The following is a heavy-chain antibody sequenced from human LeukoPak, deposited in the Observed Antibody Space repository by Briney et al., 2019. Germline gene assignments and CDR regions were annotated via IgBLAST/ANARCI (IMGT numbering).Heavy chain of an antibody. CDR2: ISASADNT. Sequence: PGGSLRLSCVASGFAFSSLSMSWVRQAPGKGLEWVSDISASADNTHYADSVKGRFIIFRDNSKNTVFLQMNSLTVEDTAVYYCATGAASSGWLSHDHWRQGTLVTVSS. D-gene: IGHD6-19*01. CDR3: ATGAASSGWLSHDH. V-gene: IGHV3-23*01. J-gene: IGHJ4*02. CDR1: GFAFSSLS.